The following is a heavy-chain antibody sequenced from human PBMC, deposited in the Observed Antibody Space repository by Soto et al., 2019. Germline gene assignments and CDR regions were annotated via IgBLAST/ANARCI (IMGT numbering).Heavy chain of an antibody. D-gene: IGHD5-18*01. CDR3: ARDLRRGYSYGYRDWFDP. CDR2: INAYNGNT. CDR1: GYTFTSYA. V-gene: IGHV1-3*01. Sequence: ASVKVSCKASGYTFTSYAMHWVRQAPGQRLEWMGWINAYNGNTNYSQKLQGRVTMTTDTSTSTAYMELRSLRSDDTAVYYCARDLRRGYSYGYRDWFDPWGQGTLVTVSS. J-gene: IGHJ5*02.